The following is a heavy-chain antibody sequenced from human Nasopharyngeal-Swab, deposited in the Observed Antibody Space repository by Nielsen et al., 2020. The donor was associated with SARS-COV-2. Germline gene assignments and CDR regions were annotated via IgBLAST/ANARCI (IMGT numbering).Heavy chain of an antibody. CDR1: GFTFSSYA. J-gene: IGHJ4*02. CDR2: IRYDGSDY. CDR3: ARQDSSAYYYAFNY. V-gene: IGHV3-30*02. Sequence: GESLEISCAASGFTFSSYAMNWVRQAPGKGLEWVAFIRYDGSDYYYADSVEGRFTISRDNSKNTLYLQLNSLRAEDTAVYYCARQDSSAYYYAFNYWGQGTLVTVSS. D-gene: IGHD3-22*01.